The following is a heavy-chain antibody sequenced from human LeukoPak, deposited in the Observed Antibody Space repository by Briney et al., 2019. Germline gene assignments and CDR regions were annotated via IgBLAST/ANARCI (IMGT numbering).Heavy chain of an antibody. D-gene: IGHD6-19*01. V-gene: IGHV4-59*12. CDR2: IHYSGST. CDR3: ARGIAVAVGYYYYYMDV. J-gene: IGHJ6*03. CDR1: GGSISSYY. Sequence: SETLSLTCTVSGGSISSYYWSWIRQPPGKGLEWIGYIHYSGSTNYNPSLKSRVTMSVDTSKNQFSLKLSSVTAADTAVYYCARGIAVAVGYYYYYMDVWGKGTTVTISS.